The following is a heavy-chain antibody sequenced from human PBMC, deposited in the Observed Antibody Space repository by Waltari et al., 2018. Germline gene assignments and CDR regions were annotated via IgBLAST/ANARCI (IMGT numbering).Heavy chain of an antibody. J-gene: IGHJ3*02. CDR2: IYWNDDK. CDR1: GFSLSTSGVG. CDR3: AHRPGAYYDSSGYSTVDAFDI. D-gene: IGHD3-22*01. Sequence: QITLKESDPTLVKPTQTLTLTCTFSGFSLSTSGVGVGWIRQPPGKALEWLALIYWNDDKRYSPSLKSRLTITKDTSKNQVVLTMTNMDPVDTATYYCAHRPGAYYDSSGYSTVDAFDIWGQGTMVTVSS. V-gene: IGHV2-5*01.